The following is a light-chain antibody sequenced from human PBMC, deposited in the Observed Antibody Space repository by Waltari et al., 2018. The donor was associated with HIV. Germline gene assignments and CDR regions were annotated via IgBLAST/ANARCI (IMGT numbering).Light chain of an antibody. CDR2: SIN. CDR1: SSNIGSNT. V-gene: IGLV1-44*01. J-gene: IGLJ2*01. Sequence: QSVLTQPPSASGTPGQRVTISCSGSSSNIGSNTINWYPQLPGTAPKLLIHSINQRPSGVPDRFSGSKSGTSASLAISGLQSEDEANFYCATWDDNLHGPVFGGGTKVTVL. CDR3: ATWDDNLHGPV.